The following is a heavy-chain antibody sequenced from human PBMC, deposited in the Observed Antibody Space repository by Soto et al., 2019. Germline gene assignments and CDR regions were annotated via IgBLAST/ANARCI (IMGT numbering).Heavy chain of an antibody. V-gene: IGHV3-48*02. J-gene: IGHJ3*02. CDR2: ISSSSSTI. CDR1: GFTFSRYS. CDR3: ASLLVGAGEAFDI. D-gene: IGHD1-26*01. Sequence: EVQLVESGGGLVQPGGSLRLSCAAYGFTFSRYSMNWVRQAPGKGLEWVSYISSSSSTIYYADSVKGRFTISRDNAKNSLYLQMNSLRDEDTAVYYCASLLVGAGEAFDIWGQGTMVTVSS.